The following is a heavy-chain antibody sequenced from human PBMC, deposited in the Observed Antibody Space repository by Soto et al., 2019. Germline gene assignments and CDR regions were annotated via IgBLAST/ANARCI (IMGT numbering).Heavy chain of an antibody. CDR2: ITGGGDNT. CDR3: TQDGGSRDWLTVN. Sequence: EVQLLESGGDLVQPGGSLRLSCAASGFTFTSYAMSWIRQAPGKGLEWVSAITGGGDNTYYADSVKGRFTISSDTSKNALYLQMNSLRAEDTAFYYCTQDGGSRDWLTVNWGQGTLVTVSS. CDR1: GFTFTSYA. V-gene: IGHV3-23*01. D-gene: IGHD3-9*01. J-gene: IGHJ4*02.